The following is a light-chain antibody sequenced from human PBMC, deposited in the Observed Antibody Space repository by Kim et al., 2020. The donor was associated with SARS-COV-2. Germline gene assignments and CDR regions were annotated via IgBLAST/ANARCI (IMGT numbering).Light chain of an antibody. CDR1: QSVRGY. V-gene: IGKV3-15*01. J-gene: IGKJ2*01. Sequence: EIVMTQSPGTLSVSLGERATLSCRASQSVRGYLAWYQQRPGQAPRLLISDASTRATGVPARFSGSGSGTVFTLSISSLQSEDFAVYYCQQYNIRPYTFGQGTKLEI. CDR2: DAS. CDR3: QQYNIRPYT.